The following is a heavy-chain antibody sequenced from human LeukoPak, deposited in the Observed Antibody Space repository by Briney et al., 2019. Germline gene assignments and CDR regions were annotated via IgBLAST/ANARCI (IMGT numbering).Heavy chain of an antibody. V-gene: IGHV3-23*01. CDR1: GFTFSSYA. Sequence: GGSLRLSCAASGFTFSSYAMSWVRQAPGKGLEWVSGISGSGGGTYYADSVKGRFTISRDNSKNTLFLQMSSLRAEDTAVYYCAAPGRAFNWFDPWGQGTLVTVSS. CDR3: AAPGRAFNWFDP. J-gene: IGHJ5*02. D-gene: IGHD6-13*01. CDR2: ISGSGGGT.